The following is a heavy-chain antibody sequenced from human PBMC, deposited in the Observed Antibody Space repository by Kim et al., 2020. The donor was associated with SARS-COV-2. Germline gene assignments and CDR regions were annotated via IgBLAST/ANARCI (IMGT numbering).Heavy chain of an antibody. V-gene: IGHV3-23*01. J-gene: IGHJ4*02. D-gene: IGHD1-26*01. CDR3: AKRPVGWNYFDQ. Sequence: GGSLRLSCAAASGFTFSRSDMSCVRQAPGKGPEWVSSISVSGDTIYYADSVKGRFTISRDSSKDTLYLQMNSLTADDTAVYYCAKRPVGWNYFDQWGQGTLVTVSS. CDR2: ISVSGDTI. CDR1: GFTFSRSD.